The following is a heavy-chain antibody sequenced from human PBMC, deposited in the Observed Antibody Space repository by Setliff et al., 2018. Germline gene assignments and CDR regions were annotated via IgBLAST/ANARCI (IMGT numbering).Heavy chain of an antibody. V-gene: IGHV2-5*02. J-gene: IGHJ4*02. Sequence: SGPTLVNPTQTLTLTCTFSGFSLSTSGVGVGWIRQPPGKALEWPALIYWDDDKRYSPSLKSRLTITKDTSKNQAVLTMTNMDPVDTATYYCARCITIFGVVIPNAFDYWGQGTLVT. CDR3: ARCITIFGVVIPNAFDY. CDR2: IYWDDDK. D-gene: IGHD3-3*01. CDR1: GFSLSTSGVG.